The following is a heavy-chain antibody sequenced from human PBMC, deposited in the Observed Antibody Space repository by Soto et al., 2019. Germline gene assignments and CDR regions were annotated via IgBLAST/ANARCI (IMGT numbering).Heavy chain of an antibody. V-gene: IGHV4-31*03. CDR3: ARWYGDATNEDY. Sequence: QVQLQESGPGLVKPSQTLSLTFTVSGGSISSGGYYWSWIRQHPGKGLEWIGYIYYSGSTYYNPSLKRRVTRSVDTSKNQCSLKLSSVTAADTAVYDCARWYGDATNEDYWVQGTLVTVSS. D-gene: IGHD4-17*01. CDR1: GGSISSGGYY. CDR2: IYYSGST. J-gene: IGHJ4*02.